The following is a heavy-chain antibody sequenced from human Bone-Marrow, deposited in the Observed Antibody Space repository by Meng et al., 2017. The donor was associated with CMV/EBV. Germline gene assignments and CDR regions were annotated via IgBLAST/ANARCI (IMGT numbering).Heavy chain of an antibody. CDR2: IIPIFGTA. CDR1: GGTFSSYA. Sequence: SVKVSCKASGGTFSSYAISWVRQAPGQGLEWMGGIIPIFGTANYAQKFQGRVTITTDESTSTAYMELSSLRSEDTAVYYCAKLTRSSRYYEDSNNSFDAWGQGTLVTVSS. CDR3: AKLTRSSRYYEDSNNSFDA. J-gene: IGHJ5*02. V-gene: IGHV1-69*05. D-gene: IGHD6-13*01.